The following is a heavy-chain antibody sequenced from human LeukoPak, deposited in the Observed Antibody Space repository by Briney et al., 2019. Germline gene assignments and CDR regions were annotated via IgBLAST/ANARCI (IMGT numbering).Heavy chain of an antibody. J-gene: IGHJ5*02. Sequence: PGRSLRLSCAASGFTFSSYAMHWVRQAPGKGLEWVAVISYDGSNKYYADSVKGRFTISRDNSKNTLYLQMNSLRAEDTAVYYCAKNQSPWGQGTLVTVSS. CDR3: AKNQSP. V-gene: IGHV3-30-3*02. D-gene: IGHD1-14*01. CDR2: ISYDGSNK. CDR1: GFTFSSYA.